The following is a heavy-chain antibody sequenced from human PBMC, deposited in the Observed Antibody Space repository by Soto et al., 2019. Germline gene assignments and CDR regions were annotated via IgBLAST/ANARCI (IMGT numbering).Heavy chain of an antibody. CDR3: ARGVGGSYDTVTAHYYYYYYMDV. Sequence: SETLSLTCAVYGGSFSGYYWSWIRQPPGKGLEWIGEINHSGSTNYNPSLKSRVTISVDTSKNQFSLKLSSVTAADTAVYYCARGVGGSYDTVTAHYYYYYYMDVWGKGTTVTVSS. D-gene: IGHD4-4*01. V-gene: IGHV4-34*01. CDR1: GGSFSGYY. J-gene: IGHJ6*03. CDR2: INHSGST.